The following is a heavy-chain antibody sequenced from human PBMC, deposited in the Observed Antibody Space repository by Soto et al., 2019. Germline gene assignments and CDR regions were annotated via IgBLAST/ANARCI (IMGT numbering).Heavy chain of an antibody. J-gene: IGHJ4*02. V-gene: IGHV4-61*01. CDR2: IYYTGST. Sequence: SETLSLTCTVSGSSVSSDPVYWGWIRQHPGKGLEWIGYIYYTGSTNYNASLKSQVTMSLDTSKNQFSLMLTYVTAADTAVSYCARVGATVTSHAFGFDHWGQGILVTVSS. CDR3: ARVGATVTSHAFGFDH. CDR1: GSSVSSDPVY. D-gene: IGHD4-17*01.